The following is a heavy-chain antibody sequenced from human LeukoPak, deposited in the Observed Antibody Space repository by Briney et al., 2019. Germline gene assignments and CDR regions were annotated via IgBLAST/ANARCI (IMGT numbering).Heavy chain of an antibody. CDR2: IYYSGST. D-gene: IGHD3-16*01. Sequence: PGGSLRLSCAASGFTFSDYYMNWIRQPPGKGLEWIGGIYYSGSTYYNPSLKSRVTLSVDTSKNQFSLKLSSVTDADTAVYYCARRPGGGYWYFDLWGRGTLVTVSS. J-gene: IGHJ2*01. CDR3: ARRPGGGYWYFDL. V-gene: IGHV4-39*01. CDR1: GFTFSDYY.